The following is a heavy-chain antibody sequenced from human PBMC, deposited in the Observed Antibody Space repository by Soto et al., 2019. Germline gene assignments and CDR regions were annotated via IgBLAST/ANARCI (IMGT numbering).Heavy chain of an antibody. J-gene: IGHJ6*02. CDR3: AREFWGEPAATTWSLINSSYYYGMDV. V-gene: IGHV3-30-3*01. CDR2: ISYDGSNK. Sequence: QVQLVESGGGVVQPGRSLRLSCAASGFTFSSYAMHWVRQAPGKGLEWVAVISYDGSNKYYADSVKGRFTISRDNSKNTLYLQMNSLRAEDTAVYYCAREFWGEPAATTWSLINSSYYYGMDVWGQGTTVTVSS. CDR1: GFTFSSYA. D-gene: IGHD2-2*01.